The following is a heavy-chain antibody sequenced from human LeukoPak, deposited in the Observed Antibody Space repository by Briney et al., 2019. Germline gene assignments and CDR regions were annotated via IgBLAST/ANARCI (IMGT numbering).Heavy chain of an antibody. D-gene: IGHD6-13*01. CDR3: ATGYSPLYYFDY. Sequence: ASVKVSFKASGYTFTGYYMHWVRQAPGQGLEWMGWINPNSGGTNYAQKFQGRVTMTGDTSISTAYMELSRLRSDDTAVYYCATGYSPLYYFDYWGQGTLVTVSS. CDR2: INPNSGGT. CDR1: GYTFTGYY. J-gene: IGHJ4*02. V-gene: IGHV1-2*02.